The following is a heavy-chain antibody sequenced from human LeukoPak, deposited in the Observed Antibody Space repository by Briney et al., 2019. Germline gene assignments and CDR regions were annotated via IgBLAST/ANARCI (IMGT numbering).Heavy chain of an antibody. J-gene: IGHJ4*02. CDR3: SGPGYGSPISNFDY. D-gene: IGHD4-17*01. V-gene: IGHV3-23*01. CDR2: ISDSGSAT. Sequence: PGGSLRLSCAASGFTFSNNFMTWVRQAPGKGLEWVSSISDSGSATYYIDSVRGRFTISRDNSKNTLYLQMNSLRAEDTAVYYYSGPGYGSPISNFDYWGQGTLVTVSS. CDR1: GFTFSNNF.